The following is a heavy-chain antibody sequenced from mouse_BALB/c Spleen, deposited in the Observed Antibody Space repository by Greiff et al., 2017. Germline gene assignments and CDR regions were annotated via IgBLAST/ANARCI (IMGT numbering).Heavy chain of an antibody. CDR1: GFTFSSYT. V-gene: IGHV5-12-2*01. CDR2: ISNGGGST. J-gene: IGHJ4*01. Sequence: EVQVVESGGGLVQPGGSLKLSCAASGFTFSSYTMSWVRQTPEKRLEWVAYISNGGGSTYYPDTVKGRFTISRDNAKNTLYLQMSSLKSEDTAMYYCARQAITTDPSYAMDYWGQGTSVTVSS. D-gene: IGHD1-1*01. CDR3: ARQAITTDPSYAMDY.